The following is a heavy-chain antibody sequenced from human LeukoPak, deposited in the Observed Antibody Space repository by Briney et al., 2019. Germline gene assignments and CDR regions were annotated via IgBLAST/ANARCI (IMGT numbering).Heavy chain of an antibody. CDR3: ARLLGRTFYYMDV. Sequence: SETLSLTCAVSGYSISSGYYWGWIRQPPGKGLEWIGGIYHSGSTYYNPSLKSRVTISVDTSKNQFSLKLSSVTAADTAVYYCARLLGRTFYYMDVWGKGTTVTVSS. D-gene: IGHD2-2*01. V-gene: IGHV4-38-2*01. CDR1: GYSISSGYY. CDR2: IYHSGST. J-gene: IGHJ6*03.